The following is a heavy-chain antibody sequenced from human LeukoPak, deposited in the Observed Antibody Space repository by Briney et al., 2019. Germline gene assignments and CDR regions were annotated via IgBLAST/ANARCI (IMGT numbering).Heavy chain of an antibody. CDR1: GFTFSSYS. V-gene: IGHV3-74*01. CDR3: ARGYSSRLYNWLDP. J-gene: IGHJ5*02. D-gene: IGHD6-13*01. CDR2: ISYDGGDP. Sequence: GGSLRLSCAASGFTFSSYSMNWVRQAPGKGVVWVSRISYDGGDPSYADSVKGRFTISRDNAKNTLYLQMNSLTAEDTAVYYCARGYSSRLYNWLDPWGQGTLVTVSS.